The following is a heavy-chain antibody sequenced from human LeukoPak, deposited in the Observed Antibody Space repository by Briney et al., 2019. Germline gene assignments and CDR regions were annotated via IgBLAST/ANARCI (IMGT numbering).Heavy chain of an antibody. V-gene: IGHV3-74*01. Sequence: AGGSLRLSCAASGFTFTDYWMHWVLQVPGKGLVWVSHITSDGSSTGYADSAKGRFTISRDNAKNTLFLQMNSLRAEDTALYYCVRDTPGVGIDYWGQGTLVTVSS. D-gene: IGHD1-14*01. CDR3: VRDTPGVGIDY. CDR1: GFTFTDYW. J-gene: IGHJ4*02. CDR2: ITSDGSST.